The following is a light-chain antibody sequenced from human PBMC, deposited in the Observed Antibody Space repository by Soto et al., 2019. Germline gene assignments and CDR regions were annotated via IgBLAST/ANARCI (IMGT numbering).Light chain of an antibody. CDR3: QQYSSSPT. CDR1: RSVSSSY. J-gene: IGKJ4*01. Sequence: EIVLTQSPGSLSLSLGERATLSCRASRSVSSSYLAWYQQKPGQAPRLLIFGASIRATGIPDRFSGSGSGTDFTLSISRLEPEEFAVYFCQQYSSSPTFGGGTKVEIK. V-gene: IGKV3-20*01. CDR2: GAS.